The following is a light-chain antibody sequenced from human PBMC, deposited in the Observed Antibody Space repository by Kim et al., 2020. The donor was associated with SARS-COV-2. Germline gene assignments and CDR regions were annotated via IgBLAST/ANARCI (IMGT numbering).Light chain of an antibody. J-gene: IGLJ2*01. CDR1: KLGDKN. CDR2: EDS. Sequence: YELTQPPSVSVSPGQTASITCSGDKLGDKNVCWYQQKPGQSPVLVIYEDSKRPSGIPERVSGSNSGNTATLTISGTQAMDEADYFCQAWDSSSVVFGGG. CDR3: QAWDSSSVV. V-gene: IGLV3-1*01.